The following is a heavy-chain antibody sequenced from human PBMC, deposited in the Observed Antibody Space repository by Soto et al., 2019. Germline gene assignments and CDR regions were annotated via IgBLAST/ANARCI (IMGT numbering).Heavy chain of an antibody. Sequence: QVQLVQSGAEVKKPGSSVKVSCKASGGTFSNYPISSVRQAPGQGLEWLGGIITIFGTVNYAQKFQGRVTITADEAPSTAYMALMSLRSEDTAVYYCARGNHRWLQLWYFDLWGRGTLVTVSS. CDR2: IITIFGTV. V-gene: IGHV1-69*12. CDR1: GGTFSNYP. D-gene: IGHD5-12*01. CDR3: ARGNHRWLQLWYFDL. J-gene: IGHJ2*01.